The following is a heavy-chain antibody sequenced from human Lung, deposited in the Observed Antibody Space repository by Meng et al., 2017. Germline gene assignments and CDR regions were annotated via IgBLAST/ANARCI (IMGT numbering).Heavy chain of an antibody. J-gene: IGHJ5*02. Sequence: QVQLQESGPGLVKPSETLSLTCTVPGGSISSYYWSWIRQPPGKGLDYIGYISYSGNTNYNPSLQNRVTISLDTSKNHFSLKLTSLTAADTAVYYCARVNFGASGGGWFDPWGQGTLVTVSS. CDR3: ARVNFGASGGGWFDP. CDR1: GGSISSYY. CDR2: ISYSGNT. V-gene: IGHV4-59*01. D-gene: IGHD4-17*01.